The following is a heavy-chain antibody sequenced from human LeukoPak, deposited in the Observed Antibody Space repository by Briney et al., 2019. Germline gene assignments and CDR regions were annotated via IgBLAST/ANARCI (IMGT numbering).Heavy chain of an antibody. CDR3: ARGGHFGLLEYAFDI. J-gene: IGHJ3*02. CDR2: IYHTGSP. Sequence: SETLSLTCTVSGGSISSGIYYWSWIRHHPEKGLEWIGYIYHTGSPYQNPSLKSRATLSVDPSRNQFSLRLDSVTAADTAVYYCARGGHFGLLEYAFDIWGQGTTVTVS. V-gene: IGHV4-31*03. CDR1: GGSISSGIYY. D-gene: IGHD3-9*01.